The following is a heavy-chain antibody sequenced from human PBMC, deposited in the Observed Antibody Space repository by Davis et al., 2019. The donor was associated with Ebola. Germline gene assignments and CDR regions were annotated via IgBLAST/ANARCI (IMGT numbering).Heavy chain of an antibody. J-gene: IGHJ2*01. CDR3: AREGEGWNDLVRYFDL. V-gene: IGHV3-21*01. CDR1: GFTFSSYS. Sequence: GGSLRLSCAASGFTFSSYSMNWVRQAPGKGLEWVSSISSSSSYIYYADSVEGRFTISRDNAKNSLYLQMNSLRAEDTAVYYCAREGEGWNDLVRYFDLWGRGTLVTVSS. D-gene: IGHD1-1*01. CDR2: ISSSSSYI.